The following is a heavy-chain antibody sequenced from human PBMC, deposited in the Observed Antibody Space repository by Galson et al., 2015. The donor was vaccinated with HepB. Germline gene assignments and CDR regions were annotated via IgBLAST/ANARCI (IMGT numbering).Heavy chain of an antibody. D-gene: IGHD3-16*01. J-gene: IGHJ3*02. CDR2: IYHSGST. CDR3: ARGGVDGGGAFDI. CDR1: GGSISSGGYS. Sequence: TLSLTCAVSGGSISSGGYSWSWIRQPPGKGLEWIGYIYHSGSTYYNPSLKSRVTISVDRSKNQFSLKLSSVTAADTAVYYCARGGVDGGGAFDIWGQGTMVTVSS. V-gene: IGHV4-30-2*01.